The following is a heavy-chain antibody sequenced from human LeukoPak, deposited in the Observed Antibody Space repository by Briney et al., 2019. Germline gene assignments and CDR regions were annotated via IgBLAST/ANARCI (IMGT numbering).Heavy chain of an antibody. CDR1: GYTFTDYY. CDR2: INPNSGDT. Sequence: ASVKVSCKASGYTFTDYYMHWVRQAPGQGLEWMGWINPNSGDTNYARKFQGRVTMTRDTSISTAYMELSRLRSDDTAVYYCARDKGYDDYDSSGSHGDWFDPWGQGTLVTVSS. J-gene: IGHJ5*02. D-gene: IGHD3-22*01. V-gene: IGHV1-2*02. CDR3: ARDKGYDDYDSSGSHGDWFDP.